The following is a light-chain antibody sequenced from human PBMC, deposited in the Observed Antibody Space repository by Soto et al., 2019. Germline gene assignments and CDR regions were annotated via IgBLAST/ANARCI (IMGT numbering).Light chain of an antibody. CDR3: QQYGRSPPVK. CDR1: QTVSSSY. J-gene: IGKJ1*01. V-gene: IGKV3-20*01. Sequence: EIVLTQSPGTLSLSPGERATLSCRVSQTVSSSYLAWYQQKPGQAPRLLIYGASTRAAGIPDRFSGSGSGTDFTLTISRLEPEDFAVYYCQQYGRSPPVKFGQGTKVEI. CDR2: GAS.